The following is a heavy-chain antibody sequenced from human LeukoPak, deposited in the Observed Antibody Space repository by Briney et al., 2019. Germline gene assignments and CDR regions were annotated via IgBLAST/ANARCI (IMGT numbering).Heavy chain of an antibody. CDR2: INPNSGGT. Sequence: ASVKVSCKASGYTFTGYYMHWVGQAPGQGLEWMGWINPNSGGTNYAQKFQGRVTMTRDTSISTAYMELSRLRSEDTAVYYCARGGGYINWFDPWGQGTLVTVSS. CDR1: GYTFTGYY. D-gene: IGHD3-22*01. CDR3: ARGGGYINWFDP. V-gene: IGHV1-2*02. J-gene: IGHJ5*02.